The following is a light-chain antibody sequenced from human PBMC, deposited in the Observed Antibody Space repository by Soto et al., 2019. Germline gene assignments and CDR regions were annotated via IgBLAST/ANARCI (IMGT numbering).Light chain of an antibody. Sequence: EIVLTQSPGTLPLSQGERATLSCRASQIISSNFLAWYQQKPGQAPTLLIYDTSRRAEGIPDRFSATGSGTDFTLTISRLEPEDFAVYYCQQYDSSWTFGPGTKVEMK. V-gene: IGKV3-20*01. J-gene: IGKJ1*01. CDR3: QQYDSSWT. CDR1: QIISSNF. CDR2: DTS.